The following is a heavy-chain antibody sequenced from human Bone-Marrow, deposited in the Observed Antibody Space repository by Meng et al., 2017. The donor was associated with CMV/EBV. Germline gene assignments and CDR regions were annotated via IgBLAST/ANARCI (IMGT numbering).Heavy chain of an antibody. CDR1: GYTFPGYY. CDR3: ARVEGDGDYFDY. V-gene: IGHV1-2*02. D-gene: IGHD3-10*01. J-gene: IGHJ4*02. CDR2: INPNSGGT. Sequence: NASGYTFPGYYMHWVRQAPGQGLEWMGWINPNSGGTNYAQKFQGRVTMTRDTSISTAYMELSRLRSDDTAVYYCARVEGDGDYFDYWGQGTLVTVSS.